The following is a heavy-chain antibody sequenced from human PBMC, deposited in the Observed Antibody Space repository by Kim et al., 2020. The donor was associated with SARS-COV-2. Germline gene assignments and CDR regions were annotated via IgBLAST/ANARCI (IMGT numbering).Heavy chain of an antibody. J-gene: IGHJ2*01. V-gene: IGHV1-69*13. Sequence: SVKVSCKASGGTFSSYAISWVRQAPGQGLEWMGGIIPIFGTANYAQKFQGRVTITADESTSTAYMELSSLRSEDTAVYYCARPSHYYDSSGYTVRYFDLWGRGTLVTVSS. CDR2: IIPIFGTA. CDR3: ARPSHYYDSSGYTVRYFDL. D-gene: IGHD3-22*01. CDR1: GGTFSSYA.